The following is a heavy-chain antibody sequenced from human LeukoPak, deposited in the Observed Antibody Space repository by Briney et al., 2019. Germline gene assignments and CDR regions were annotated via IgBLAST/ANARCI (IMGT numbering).Heavy chain of an antibody. D-gene: IGHD2-21*02. J-gene: IGHJ2*01. CDR2: IRGGGDTT. Sequence: PGGPLRLSCEASGFTFSAYAMTWVRQAPGKGLEWVSAIRGGGDTTFYADSVKGRFTISRDNSRNTLYLQMNSLRAEDTAIYYCAKKIVTSILGSWYFDLWGRGTLVTVSS. CDR3: AKKIVTSILGSWYFDL. CDR1: GFTFSAYA. V-gene: IGHV3-23*01.